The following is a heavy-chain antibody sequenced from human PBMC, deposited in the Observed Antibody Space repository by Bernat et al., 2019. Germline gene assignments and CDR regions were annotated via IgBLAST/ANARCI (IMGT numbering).Heavy chain of an antibody. V-gene: IGHV1-3*01. J-gene: IGHJ4*02. CDR2: INAGNGNT. CDR3: ARRVAGSRGADY. CDR1: GYTFTSYA. D-gene: IGHD6-19*01. Sequence: QVQLVQSGAEVKKPGSSVKVSCKASGYTFTSYAMHWVRQAPGQRLEWMGWINAGNGNTKYSQKFQGRVTITRDTSASTAYMELSSLRSDDTAVYYCARRVAGSRGADYWGQGTLVTVSS.